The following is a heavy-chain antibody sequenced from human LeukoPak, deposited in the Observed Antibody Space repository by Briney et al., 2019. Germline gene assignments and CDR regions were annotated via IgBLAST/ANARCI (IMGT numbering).Heavy chain of an antibody. V-gene: IGHV4-39*07. D-gene: IGHD7-27*01. Sequence: PSETLSLTCTVSGGSISSGTYYWGWIRQPPGKGLEWIGSIYYSGSTYYSPSLKSRVTISLDTSKNQFSLKLSSVTAADTAVYYCARDAEISLTGWDNWFDPWGQGTLVTVSS. J-gene: IGHJ5*02. CDR1: GGSISSGTYY. CDR2: IYYSGST. CDR3: ARDAEISLTGWDNWFDP.